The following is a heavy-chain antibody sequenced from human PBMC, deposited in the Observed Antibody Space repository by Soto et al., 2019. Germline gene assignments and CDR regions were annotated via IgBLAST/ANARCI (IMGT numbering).Heavy chain of an antibody. J-gene: IGHJ6*02. CDR2: IIPIFGTT. V-gene: IGHV1-69*12. CDR1: GGTFSRYG. D-gene: IGHD2-15*01. CDR3: ASSAAGNYYYGMDV. Sequence: QVQLVQSGAEVKKPGSSVKVSCKASGGTFSRYGISWVRQAPGHGREWMGGIIPIFGTTNYAQKFQGRVTITADESTSTAHRELSSLRSEDTAVYYCASSAAGNYYYGMDVWGQGTTVTVSS.